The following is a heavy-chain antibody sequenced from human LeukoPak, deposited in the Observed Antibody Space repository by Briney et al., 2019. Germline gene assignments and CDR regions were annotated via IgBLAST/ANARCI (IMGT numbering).Heavy chain of an antibody. J-gene: IGHJ4*02. D-gene: IGHD3-22*01. CDR2: ISAYNGNT. CDR3: ARDGRPFLGYYYDSSGYYYYFDY. CDR1: GYTFTSYG. Sequence: ASVKVSCKASGYTFTSYGISWVRQAPGQGLEWMGWISAYNGNTNYAQKLQGRVTMTTDTSTSTAYMEPRSLRSDDTAVYYCARDGRPFLGYYYDSSGYYYYFDYWGQGTLVTVSS. V-gene: IGHV1-18*01.